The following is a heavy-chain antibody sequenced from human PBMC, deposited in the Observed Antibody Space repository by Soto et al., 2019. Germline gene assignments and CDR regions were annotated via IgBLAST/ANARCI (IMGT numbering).Heavy chain of an antibody. V-gene: IGHV4-39*01. CDR2: IYYSGDT. J-gene: IGHJ4*02. CDR1: GGSISSNNYY. CDR3: ARHPGYTVPTVYATHYFDY. D-gene: IGHD2-8*01. Sequence: SETLSLTCTVSGGSISSNNYYCGWIRQPPGKGLEWIGSIYYSGDTYYYPSLESRVTMSVDTSKSQFSLKLSSVTAADTAVYYCARHPGYTVPTVYATHYFDYWGQGIVVT.